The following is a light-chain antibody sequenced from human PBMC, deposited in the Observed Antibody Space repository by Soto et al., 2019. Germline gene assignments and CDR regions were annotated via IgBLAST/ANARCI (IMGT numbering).Light chain of an antibody. V-gene: IGLV2-14*03. CDR2: DVT. CDR1: NSDVGGYNY. J-gene: IGLJ1*01. CDR3: ISYRGRTTSYV. Sequence: QSALTQPASVSGSPGQSITISCTGTNSDVGGYNYVSWYQQHPGKAPKLLIYDVTDRPSGVSNRFSGSKSGNTASLTISGLQAEDEADYYCISYRGRTTSYVFGTGTQLTVL.